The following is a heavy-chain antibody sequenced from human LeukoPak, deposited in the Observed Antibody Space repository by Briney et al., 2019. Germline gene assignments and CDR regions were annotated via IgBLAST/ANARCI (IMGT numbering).Heavy chain of an antibody. V-gene: IGHV3-7*05. CDR2: IYQDGSDK. Sequence: GGSLRLSCAASGFPFSNYWMSWVRQAPGKGLEWVANIYQDGSDKYYVDSVKGRFAISRDNAKNSLYLQMNSLRAEDTAVYYCATSGRMTTVTKFDEWGQGTLVTVSS. CDR3: ATSGRMTTVTKFDE. D-gene: IGHD4-17*01. CDR1: GFPFSNYW. J-gene: IGHJ4*02.